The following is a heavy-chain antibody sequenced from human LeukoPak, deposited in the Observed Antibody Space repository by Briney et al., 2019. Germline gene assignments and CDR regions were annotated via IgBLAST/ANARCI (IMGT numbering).Heavy chain of an antibody. J-gene: IGHJ4*02. CDR1: GFTFSSYA. CDR2: ISGSGGST. CDR3: ARQMGSRSYNPSDF. Sequence: GGSLRLTCAASGFTFSSYAMSWVRQAPGKGLEWVSAISGSGGSTYYADSVKGRFTISRDNSKNTLYLQMNSLRAEDTAVYYCARQMGSRSYNPSDFWGQGTLVTVSS. D-gene: IGHD3-10*01. V-gene: IGHV3-23*01.